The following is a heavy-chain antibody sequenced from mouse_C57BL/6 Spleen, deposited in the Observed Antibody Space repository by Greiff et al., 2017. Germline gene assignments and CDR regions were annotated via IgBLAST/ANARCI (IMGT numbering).Heavy chain of an antibody. V-gene: IGHV1-59*01. CDR2: IDPSDSYT. CDR1: GYTFTSYW. CDR3: ARSGPGDYYAMDY. Sequence: QVQLQQPGAELVRPGTSVKLSCKASGYTFTSYWMHWVKQRPGQGLEWIGVIDPSDSYTNYNQKFKGKAPLTVDTSSSTAYMQLSSLTSEDSAVYYGARSGPGDYYAMDYWGQGTSVTVSS. J-gene: IGHJ4*01. D-gene: IGHD3-1*01.